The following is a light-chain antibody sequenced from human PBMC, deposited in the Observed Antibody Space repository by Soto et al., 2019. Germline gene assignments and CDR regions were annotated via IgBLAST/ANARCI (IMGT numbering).Light chain of an antibody. J-gene: IGKJ5*01. CDR3: QQSYSTSTT. V-gene: IGKV1-39*01. CDR1: QSISSY. CDR2: AAS. Sequence: IQWTQSPSSLSASVGDRVTITCRASQSISSYLNGYHQNPGKAPQLLIYAASSLQSGVPSRFSGSGSGTDFTLTISSLQPEDFATYYCQQSYSTSTTFGQGTRLEIK.